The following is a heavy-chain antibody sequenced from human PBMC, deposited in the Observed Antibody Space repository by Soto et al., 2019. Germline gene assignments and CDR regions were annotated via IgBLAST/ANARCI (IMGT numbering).Heavy chain of an antibody. CDR1: GGTFSSYT. D-gene: IGHD1-26*01. CDR3: ASDYSGWLIVGASYYFDY. Sequence: QVQLVQSGAEVKKPGSSVKVSCKASGGTFSSYTISWVRQAPGQGLEWMGRIIPILGIANYAQKFQGRVTITADKSTSTAYMELSSLRSEDTAVYYCASDYSGWLIVGASYYFDYWGQGTLVTVSS. J-gene: IGHJ4*02. V-gene: IGHV1-69*02. CDR2: IIPILGIA.